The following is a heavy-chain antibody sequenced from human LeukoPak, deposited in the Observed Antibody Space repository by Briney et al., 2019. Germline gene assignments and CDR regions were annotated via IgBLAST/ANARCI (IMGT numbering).Heavy chain of an antibody. CDR3: ARDAVLRNIAAAGYFDY. D-gene: IGHD6-13*01. Sequence: PGGSLRLSCAVSGFTFSSFGMYWVRQAPGKGLEWVSSISSSSSYIYYADSVKGRFTISRDNAKNSLYLQMNSLRAEDTALYYCARDAVLRNIAAAGYFDYWGQGTLVTVSS. CDR2: ISSSSSYI. CDR1: GFTFSSFG. V-gene: IGHV3-21*04. J-gene: IGHJ4*02.